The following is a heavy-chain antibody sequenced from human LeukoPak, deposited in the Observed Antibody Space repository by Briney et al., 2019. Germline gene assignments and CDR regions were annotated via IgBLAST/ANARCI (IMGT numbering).Heavy chain of an antibody. CDR1: GFTFSSYS. CDR3: ATGDSTVVTVFDY. V-gene: IGHV3-30*02. J-gene: IGHJ4*02. Sequence: GGSLRLSCAASGFTFSSYSMNWVRQAPGKGLEWVAFIRYDGSNKYYADSVKGRFTISRDNSKNTLYLQMNSLRAEDTAVYYCATGDSTVVTVFDYWGQGTLVTVSS. CDR2: IRYDGSNK. D-gene: IGHD4-23*01.